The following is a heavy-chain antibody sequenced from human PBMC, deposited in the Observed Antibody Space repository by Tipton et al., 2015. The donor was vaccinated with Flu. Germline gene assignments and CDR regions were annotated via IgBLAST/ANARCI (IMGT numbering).Heavy chain of an antibody. CDR1: GFTFDDYA. V-gene: IGHV3-9*01. CDR3: ANDIQPYSSSWYPDAFDI. J-gene: IGHJ3*02. D-gene: IGHD6-13*01. CDR2: ISWNSGSI. Sequence: SLRLSCAASGFTFDDYAMHWVRQAPGKGLEWVSGISWNSGSIGYADSVKGRFTISRDNAKNSLYLQMNSLRAEDTALYYCANDIQPYSSSWYPDAFDIWGQGTMVTVSS.